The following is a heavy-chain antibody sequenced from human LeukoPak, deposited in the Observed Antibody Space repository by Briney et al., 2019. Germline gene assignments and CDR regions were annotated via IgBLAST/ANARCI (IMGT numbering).Heavy chain of an antibody. CDR3: ARGEYGSGSSQPFGY. Sequence: TSVKVSCKASGYTFTSYGISWVRQAPGQGLEWMGWISAYNGNTNYAQKLQGRVTMTTDTSTSTAYMELRSLRSDDTAVYYCARGEYGSGSSQPFGYWGQGTLVTVSS. D-gene: IGHD3-10*01. J-gene: IGHJ4*02. CDR1: GYTFTSYG. CDR2: ISAYNGNT. V-gene: IGHV1-18*01.